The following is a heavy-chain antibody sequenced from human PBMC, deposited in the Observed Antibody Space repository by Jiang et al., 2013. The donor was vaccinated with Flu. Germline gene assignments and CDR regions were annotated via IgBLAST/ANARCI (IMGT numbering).Heavy chain of an antibody. D-gene: IGHD4-23*01. CDR1: GFTFSSYS. Sequence: VQLLESGGGVVKPGGSLRLSCAASGFTFSSYSMNWVRQAPGKGLEWVSGFGGSGGSTYYADSVKGRFTISRDNSKNTLYLQMNSLRAEDTAVYYCAKDWATVVSRGGYYFDSWGPGTLVTVSS. J-gene: IGHJ4*02. CDR2: FGGSGGST. V-gene: IGHV3-23*01. CDR3: AKDWATVVSRGGYYFDS.